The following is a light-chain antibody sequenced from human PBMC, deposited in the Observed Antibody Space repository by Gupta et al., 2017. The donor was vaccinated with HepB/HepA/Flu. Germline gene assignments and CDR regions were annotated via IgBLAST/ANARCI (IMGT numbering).Light chain of an antibody. CDR2: DAA. Sequence: DIQMTQSPSSLSASLGDRVTITCQASQDISKYLNWYQQKPGRAPKLLIYDAANLETGVPSRFSGSGSGTHFTFTISSLQPEDIATYNCQQYDNLPLTFGGGTKVELK. V-gene: IGKV1-33*01. J-gene: IGKJ4*01. CDR3: QQYDNLPLT. CDR1: QDISKY.